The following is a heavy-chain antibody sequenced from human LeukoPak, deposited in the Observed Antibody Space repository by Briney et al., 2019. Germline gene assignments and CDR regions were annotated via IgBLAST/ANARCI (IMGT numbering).Heavy chain of an antibody. Sequence: GGSLRLSCAASGFTFSSYAMSWVRQAPGKGLEWVSALIGSGLTTYYADSVKGRFTISRDNSKNTLYLQMNSLRAEDTAVYYCAKDLGPGPDGGQGTLVTVSS. CDR3: AKDLGPGPD. CDR2: LIGSGLTT. CDR1: GFTFSSYA. V-gene: IGHV3-23*01. D-gene: IGHD1-14*01. J-gene: IGHJ4*02.